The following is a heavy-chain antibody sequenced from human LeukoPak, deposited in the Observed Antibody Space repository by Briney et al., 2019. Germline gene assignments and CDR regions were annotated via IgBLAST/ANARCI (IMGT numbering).Heavy chain of an antibody. CDR2: IFYSGST. Sequence: PETLSLTCAVSGGSISSSYWSWIRQPPGKRLEWIGDIFYSGSTKYNPSLKSRVTISVDTSKNQFSLKVSSVTAADTAVYYCARDNGYSYAPWGQGTLVTVSS. CDR1: GGSISSSY. D-gene: IGHD5-18*01. J-gene: IGHJ5*02. V-gene: IGHV4-59*01. CDR3: ARDNGYSYAP.